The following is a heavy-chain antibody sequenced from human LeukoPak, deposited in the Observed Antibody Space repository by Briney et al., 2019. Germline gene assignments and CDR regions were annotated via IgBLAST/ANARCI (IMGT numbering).Heavy chain of an antibody. CDR1: TFTFSTYY. CDR2: IKQDGSEK. Sequence: PGGSLRLSCAVSTFTFSTYYMNWVRQAPGKGLEWVANIKQDGSEKYYVDSVKGRFTISRDNAKNTLYLQMNSLRAEDTAVYYCAKDRMPLRLNWFDPWGQGTLVTVSS. V-gene: IGHV3-7*01. D-gene: IGHD3-3*01. J-gene: IGHJ5*02. CDR3: AKDRMPLRLNWFDP.